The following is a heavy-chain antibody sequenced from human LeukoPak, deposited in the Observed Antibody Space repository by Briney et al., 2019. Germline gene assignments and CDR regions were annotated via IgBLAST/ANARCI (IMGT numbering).Heavy chain of an antibody. CDR2: INPNSGDT. V-gene: IGHV1-2*04. J-gene: IGHJ6*02. CDR1: GYTFTGYY. Sequence: DSVKVSCKASGYTFTGYYMHWVRQAPGQGLEWMGWINPNSGDTNYAQKFQGWVTMTRDTSINTAYMELSRLRSDDTAAYYCAREGDITSFGVVNGMDVWGQGTTVTVSS. CDR3: AREGDITSFGVVNGMDV. D-gene: IGHD3-3*01.